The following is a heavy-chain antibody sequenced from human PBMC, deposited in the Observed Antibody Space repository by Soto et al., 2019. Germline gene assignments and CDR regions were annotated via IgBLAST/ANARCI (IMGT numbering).Heavy chain of an antibody. CDR1: GFTFSSYA. D-gene: IGHD6-19*01. CDR2: ISGSGGRT. Sequence: EVQLLESGGGLVQPGGSLRLSCAASGFTFSSYAMSWVRQAPGKGLEWVSAISGSGGRTYYADSVKGRFTISRDNSKNTLSLPMNTLRTEHTALYYCAKVPTPAIAVSVNLDYCGQGTLVTVSS. J-gene: IGHJ4*02. V-gene: IGHV3-23*01. CDR3: AKVPTPAIAVSVNLDY.